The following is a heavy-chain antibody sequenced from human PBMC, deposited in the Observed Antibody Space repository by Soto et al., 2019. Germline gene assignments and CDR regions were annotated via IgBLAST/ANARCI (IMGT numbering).Heavy chain of an antibody. CDR3: ARHCYYDSSGYCAYYGMDV. J-gene: IGHJ6*02. V-gene: IGHV5-10-1*01. CDR1: GYSFTSYW. Sequence: PGESLKISCKGSGYSFTSYWISWVRQMPGKGLEWMGRIDPSDSYTNYSPSFQGHVTISADKSISTAYLQWSSLKASDTAMYYCARHCYYDSSGYCAYYGMDVWGQGTTVTVSS. CDR2: IDPSDSYT. D-gene: IGHD3-22*01.